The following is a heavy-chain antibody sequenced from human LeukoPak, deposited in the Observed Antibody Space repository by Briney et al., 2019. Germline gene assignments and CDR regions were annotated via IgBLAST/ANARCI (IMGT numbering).Heavy chain of an antibody. J-gene: IGHJ4*02. CDR2: ISSSSSYI. CDR1: GFTFSSYS. Sequence: GGSLRLSCAASGFTFSSYSMNWVRQAPGKGLEWVSSISSSSSYIYYADSVKGRFTISRGNAKNSLYLQMNSLRAEDTAVYYCARVYYYDSSGYPLAYWGQGTLVTVSS. CDR3: ARVYYYDSSGYPLAY. D-gene: IGHD3-22*01. V-gene: IGHV3-21*01.